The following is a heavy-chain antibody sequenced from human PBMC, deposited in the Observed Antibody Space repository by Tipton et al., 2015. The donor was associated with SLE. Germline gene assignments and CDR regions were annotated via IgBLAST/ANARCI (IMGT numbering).Heavy chain of an antibody. CDR1: GGSISSSSYY. CDR2: IYYSGST. D-gene: IGHD5-18*01. CDR3: ARDPPPGYSYDRTSDY. V-gene: IGHV4-39*07. J-gene: IGHJ4*02. Sequence: LRLSCTVSGGSISSSSYYWGWIRQPPGKGLEWIGSIYYSGSTYYNPSLKSRVTISVDTSKNQFSLKLSSVTAADTAVYYCARDPPPGYSYDRTSDYWGQGTLVTVSS.